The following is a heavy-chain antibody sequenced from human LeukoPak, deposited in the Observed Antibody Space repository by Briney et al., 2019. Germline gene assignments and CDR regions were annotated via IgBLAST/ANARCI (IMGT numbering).Heavy chain of an antibody. J-gene: IGHJ4*02. D-gene: IGHD6-19*01. CDR2: VFYSGTT. Sequence: PSETLSLTCSVPRGSISTYYWSWIRQPPGKGLEWIGFVFYSGTTNSNPSVKSRVSMSVDMSKNHLSLELTSVTAADSAVYYCARSRSSSPYYFDTWGQGTLVTVSS. CDR3: ARSRSSSPYYFDT. CDR1: RGSISTYY. V-gene: IGHV4-59*01.